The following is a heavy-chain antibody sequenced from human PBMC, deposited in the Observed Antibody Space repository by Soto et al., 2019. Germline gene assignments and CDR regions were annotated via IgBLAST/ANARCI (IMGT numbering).Heavy chain of an antibody. CDR2: IIPIINIA. D-gene: IGHD7-27*01. J-gene: IGHJ5*02. Sequence: QVQLVQSGAEVKKPGSSVKVSCKASGGTFSSYPISWVRQAPGQGPEWMGRIIPIINIANYAQKFQGRVTLTADKSTNTAYMELRSLRSDDTAVYFCARTGAASDSLSWFDPWGQGTLVTVSS. V-gene: IGHV1-69*02. CDR3: ARTGAASDSLSWFDP. CDR1: GGTFSSYP.